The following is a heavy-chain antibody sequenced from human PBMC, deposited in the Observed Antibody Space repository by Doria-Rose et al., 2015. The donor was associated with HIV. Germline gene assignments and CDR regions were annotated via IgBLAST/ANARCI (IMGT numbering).Heavy chain of an antibody. V-gene: IGHV4-34*01. Sequence: TGSLTCAVYGESFSGSYWSWIRQPPGKGLEWIAEINHSGTTNYNPSLKSRVTISVDTSKNQFSLNLTSVTAADTAVYYCARQRGLDAFAVWGQGTIITVFS. J-gene: IGHJ3*01. CDR1: GESFSGSY. CDR3: ARQRGLDAFAV. CDR2: INHSGTT.